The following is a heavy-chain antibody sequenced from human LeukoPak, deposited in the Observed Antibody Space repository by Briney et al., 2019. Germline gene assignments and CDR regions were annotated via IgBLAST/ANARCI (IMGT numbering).Heavy chain of an antibody. V-gene: IGHV3-30*03. Sequence: GGSLRLSCAASGFTFSSYCMHWVRQAPGKGLEWVAVISYDGSNKYYADSVKDRFTISRENSKNTLYLQMNSLRGEDTAVYYCARQYSSSSGAFDIWGQGTMVTVSS. D-gene: IGHD6-13*01. J-gene: IGHJ3*02. CDR2: ISYDGSNK. CDR1: GFTFSSYC. CDR3: ARQYSSSSGAFDI.